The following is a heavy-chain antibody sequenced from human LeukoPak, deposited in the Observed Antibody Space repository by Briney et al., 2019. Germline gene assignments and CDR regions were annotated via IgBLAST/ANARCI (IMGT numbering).Heavy chain of an antibody. Sequence: RTGGSLRLSCAASGFTFSSYGMHWVRQAPGKGLEWVAFIRYDGSNKYHADSVKGRFTISRDNSKNTLSLQMNSLRAEDTAVYYCAKGQTYYYDSSGYYWGQGTLVTVSS. V-gene: IGHV3-30*02. J-gene: IGHJ4*02. CDR3: AKGQTYYYDSSGYY. CDR2: IRYDGSNK. D-gene: IGHD3-22*01. CDR1: GFTFSSYG.